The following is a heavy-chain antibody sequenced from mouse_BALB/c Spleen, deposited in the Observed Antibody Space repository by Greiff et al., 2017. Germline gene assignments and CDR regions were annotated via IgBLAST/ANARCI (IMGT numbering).Heavy chain of an antibody. CDR2: ISDGGSYT. CDR3: ARELLYYAMDY. D-gene: IGHD1-1*01. CDR1: GFTFSDYY. J-gene: IGHJ4*01. Sequence: EVQLVESGGGLVKPGGSLKLSCAASGFTFSDYYMYWVRQTPEKRLEWVATISDGGSYTYYPDSVKGRFTISRDNAKNNLYLQMSSLKSEDTAMYYCARELLYYAMDYWGQGTSVTVSS. V-gene: IGHV5-4*02.